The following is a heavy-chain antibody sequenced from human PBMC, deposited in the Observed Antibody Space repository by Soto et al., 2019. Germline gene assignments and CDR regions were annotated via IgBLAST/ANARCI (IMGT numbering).Heavy chain of an antibody. CDR3: ARGFGSYGSGSYSSYYYGMDV. D-gene: IGHD3-10*01. CDR1: GGSISSGGYS. Sequence: QLQLQESGSGLVKPSQTLSLTCAVSGGSISSGGYSWSWIRQPPGKGLEWIGYIYHSGSTYYNPSLKSRVTISVDRSKNQFSLKLSSVTAADTAVYYCARGFGSYGSGSYSSYYYGMDVWGQGTTVTVSS. CDR2: IYHSGST. J-gene: IGHJ6*02. V-gene: IGHV4-30-2*01.